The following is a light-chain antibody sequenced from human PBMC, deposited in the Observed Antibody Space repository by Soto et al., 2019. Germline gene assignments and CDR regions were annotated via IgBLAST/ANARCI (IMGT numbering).Light chain of an antibody. J-gene: IGKJ4*01. CDR3: HECDSSPPLALT. Sequence: IVLTQSPVTLSLAQGESATLSCRASKSVSITYLARNQQRPGQAPRLHSFGASGRATGIPDRFSGSGSGRAFTHIIHRLDSVDFADYDGHECDSSPPLALTFGGGTKVEIK. CDR2: GAS. CDR1: KSVSITY. V-gene: IGKV3-20*01.